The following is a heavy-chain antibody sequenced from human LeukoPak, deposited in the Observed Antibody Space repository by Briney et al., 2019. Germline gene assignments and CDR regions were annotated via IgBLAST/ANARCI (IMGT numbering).Heavy chain of an antibody. Sequence: GGSLRLSCAASGFTFSSYSMNWVRQAPGKGLEWVSSISSSSSYIYYADSVKGRFTISRDNAKNSLYLQMNSLRAEDTAVYYCARDITRGAAGYYFDYWGQGTLVTVSS. CDR3: ARDITRGAAGYYFDY. CDR2: ISSSSSYI. D-gene: IGHD1-26*01. V-gene: IGHV3-21*01. J-gene: IGHJ4*02. CDR1: GFTFSSYS.